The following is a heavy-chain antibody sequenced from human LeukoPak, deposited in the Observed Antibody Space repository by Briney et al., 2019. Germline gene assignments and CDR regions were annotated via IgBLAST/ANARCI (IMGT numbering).Heavy chain of an antibody. D-gene: IGHD5-12*01. CDR2: ISFDGSNK. V-gene: IGHV3-30*03. CDR1: GFTFSSYA. Sequence: PGRSLRLSCAASGFTFSSYAMHWVRQAPGKGLEWVAVISFDGSNKYYADSVKGRFTISRDNSKNTLYLQMNSLRVEDTAVYSCASSGYVYGLYSHFDYWGQGTLVTVSS. CDR3: ASSGYVYGLYSHFDY. J-gene: IGHJ4*02.